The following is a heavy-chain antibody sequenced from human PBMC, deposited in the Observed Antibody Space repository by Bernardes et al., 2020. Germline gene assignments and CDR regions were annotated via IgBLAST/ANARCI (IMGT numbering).Heavy chain of an antibody. J-gene: IGHJ4*02. CDR3: AKDPNDYGPPRDY. Sequence: GSSLRLSCAASGFIFSSYGMHWVRKAPGKGLEWVEVISYDGSNKYYADSVKGRFTISRDNSKNTLYLQMNSLRAEDTAVYYCAKDPNDYGPPRDYWGQGTLVTVSS. V-gene: IGHV3-30*18. CDR1: GFIFSSYG. D-gene: IGHD4-17*01. CDR2: ISYDGSNK.